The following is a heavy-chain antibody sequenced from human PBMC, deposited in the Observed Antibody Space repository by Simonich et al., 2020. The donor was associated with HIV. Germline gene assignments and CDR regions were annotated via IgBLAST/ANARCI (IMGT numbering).Heavy chain of an antibody. J-gene: IGHJ6*02. V-gene: IGHV1-3*01. D-gene: IGHD4-4*01. CDR3: ARLGVTPYYYYAMDV. CDR2: INATNDNT. Sequence: QVQLVQSGAEVKKPGASVKVSCKTSGYTFTNYAMHWVRQAPGQRREWMGWINATNDNTKKSQKFPGRVTITRDTSASTAYMELSSLRSEDTAVYYCARLGVTPYYYYAMDVWGQGTTVTVSS. CDR1: GYTFTNYA.